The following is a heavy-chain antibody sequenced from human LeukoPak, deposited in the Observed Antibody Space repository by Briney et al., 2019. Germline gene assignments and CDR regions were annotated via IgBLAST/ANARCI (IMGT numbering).Heavy chain of an antibody. V-gene: IGHV1-18*04. CDR1: GYTFTGYY. D-gene: IGHD4-23*01. Sequence: ASVKVSCKASGYTFTGYYMHWVRQAPGQGLEWMGWISAYNGNTNYAQKLQGRVTMTTDTSTSTAYMELRSLRSDDTAVYYCARDTDYGGNYYFDYWGQGTLVTVSS. CDR3: ARDTDYGGNYYFDY. J-gene: IGHJ4*02. CDR2: ISAYNGNT.